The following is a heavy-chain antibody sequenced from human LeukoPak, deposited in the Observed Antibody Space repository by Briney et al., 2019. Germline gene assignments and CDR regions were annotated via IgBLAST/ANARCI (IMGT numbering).Heavy chain of an antibody. J-gene: IGHJ5*02. CDR1: GYTFTSYG. V-gene: IGHV1-18*01. CDR3: AREVAAAGLPRHLWTGLDP. CDR2: ISAYNGNT. D-gene: IGHD6-13*01. Sequence: PRASVKVSCKASGYTFTSYGISWVRQAPGQGLEWIGWISAYNGNTNYAQKLQGRVTMTTDTSTSTAYMELRSLRSDDTAVYYCAREVAAAGLPRHLWTGLDPWGQGTLVTVSS.